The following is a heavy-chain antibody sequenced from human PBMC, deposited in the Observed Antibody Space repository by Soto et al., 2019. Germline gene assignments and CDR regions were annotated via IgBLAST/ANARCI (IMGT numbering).Heavy chain of an antibody. CDR1: GGSISSGGYY. J-gene: IGHJ4*02. V-gene: IGHV4-31*03. D-gene: IGHD5-12*01. Sequence: PSETLSLTCTVSGGSISSGGYYWSWIRQHPGKGLEWIGYIYYSGSTYYNPSLKSRVTISVDTSKNQFSLKLSSVTAADTAVYYCARQRYGYNYRLFAYWGQGTLVTGSS. CDR2: IYYSGST. CDR3: ARQRYGYNYRLFAY.